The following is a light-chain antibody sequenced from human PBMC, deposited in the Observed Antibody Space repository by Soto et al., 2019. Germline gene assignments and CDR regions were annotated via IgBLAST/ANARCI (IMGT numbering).Light chain of an antibody. J-gene: IGLJ2*01. CDR1: SSDVGAYNY. Sequence: QSVLTQPASLSGFPGQSITISCTGTSSDVGAYNYVSWYQQHPGKAPKLVIYDVSNRPSGVSNRFSGSKSGNTASLTISGLQAEDEADYHCSSYGGSSAPVIFGGGTKVTVL. CDR3: SSYGGSSAPVI. V-gene: IGLV2-14*03. CDR2: DVS.